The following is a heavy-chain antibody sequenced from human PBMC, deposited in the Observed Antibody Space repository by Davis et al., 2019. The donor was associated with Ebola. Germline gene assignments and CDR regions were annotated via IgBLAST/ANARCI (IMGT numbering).Heavy chain of an antibody. V-gene: IGHV5-51*01. CDR1: GYSFTSYW. D-gene: IGHD2-8*02. Sequence: GESLKISCKGSGYSFTSYWIGWVRQMPGKGLEWMGIIYPGDSDTRYSPSFQGQVTISADKSISTAYLQWSSLKASDTAMYYCARHPLGNWRWEYYFDYWGQGTLVTVSS. J-gene: IGHJ4*02. CDR2: IYPGDSDT. CDR3: ARHPLGNWRWEYYFDY.